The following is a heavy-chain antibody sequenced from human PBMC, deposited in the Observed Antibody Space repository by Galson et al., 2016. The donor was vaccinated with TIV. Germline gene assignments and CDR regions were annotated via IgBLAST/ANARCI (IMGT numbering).Heavy chain of an antibody. V-gene: IGHV3-7*01. CDR2: INDGGSEK. J-gene: IGHJ5*02. D-gene: IGHD2-2*01. CDR1: RFSFHTYW. Sequence: SLRLSCAASRFSFHTYWMSWLRQAPGKGLEWVVSINDGGSEKDYVDSVKGRFTISRDNAQTSPYLQMDSLRAEDTAVYYCARMLFDIVQAPAATPAGYFDPWGQGTLVTVSS. CDR3: ARMLFDIVQAPAATPAGYFDP.